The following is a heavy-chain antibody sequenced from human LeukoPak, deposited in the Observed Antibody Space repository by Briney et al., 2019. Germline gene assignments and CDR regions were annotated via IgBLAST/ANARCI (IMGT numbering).Heavy chain of an antibody. J-gene: IGHJ4*02. D-gene: IGHD1-26*01. Sequence: GGSLRLSCAASGFTFSSYAMHWVRQAPGKGLEWAAVISYDGSNKYYADSVKGRFTISRDNSKNTLYLQMNSLRAEDTAVYYCARLVGAERYLADYWGQGTLVTVSS. CDR1: GFTFSSYA. CDR3: ARLVGAERYLADY. V-gene: IGHV3-30-3*01. CDR2: ISYDGSNK.